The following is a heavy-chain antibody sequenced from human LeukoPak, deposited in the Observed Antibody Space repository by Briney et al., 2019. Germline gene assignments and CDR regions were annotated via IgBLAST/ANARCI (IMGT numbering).Heavy chain of an antibody. J-gene: IGHJ4*02. D-gene: IGHD3-10*01. CDR1: GYTFSNYA. CDR3: ARVNTMIRGVAHFDY. CDR2: INAGNGNT. V-gene: IGHV1-3*01. Sequence: GASVKVSCKASGYTFSNYAMHWVRQAPGQRLEWMGLINAGNGNTKYSQKFQGRVTITRDTSASTAYMELSSLRSADTAVYYCARVNTMIRGVAHFDYWGQGTLVTVS.